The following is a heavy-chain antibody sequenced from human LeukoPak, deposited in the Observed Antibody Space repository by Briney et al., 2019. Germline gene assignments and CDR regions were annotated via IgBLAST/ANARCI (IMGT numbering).Heavy chain of an antibody. V-gene: IGHV3-23*01. J-gene: IGHJ4*02. CDR2: ISSSGGST. Sequence: GRSLRLSCAASGFTFSRHAMSWVRQAPGKVQEWHSGISSSGGSTYYADSVKGRFTISRDNCKNTLYLQMNSLRGEDTAVYYCAKGAATMGDCWGQGILVTVS. CDR3: AKGAATMGDC. D-gene: IGHD5-12*01. CDR1: GFTFSRHA.